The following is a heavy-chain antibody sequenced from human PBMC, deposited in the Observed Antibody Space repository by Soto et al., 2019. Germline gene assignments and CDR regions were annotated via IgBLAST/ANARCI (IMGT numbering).Heavy chain of an antibody. D-gene: IGHD3-10*01. CDR3: ARGFPLIWFGELLQGMDV. V-gene: IGHV4-4*02. CDR2: IYHSGST. CDR1: GGSISSSSL. J-gene: IGHJ6*02. Sequence: ETRCRTGAVSGGSISSSSLWSWVRQPPGKGLEWIGEIYHSGSTNYNPSLKSRVTISVDKSKNQFSLKLSSVTAADTAVYYCARGFPLIWFGELLQGMDVWGQGTTVTVYS.